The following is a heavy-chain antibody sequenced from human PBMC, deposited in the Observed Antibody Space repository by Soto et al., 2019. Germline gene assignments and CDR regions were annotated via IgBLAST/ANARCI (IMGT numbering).Heavy chain of an antibody. CDR3: ARDGWELPNYYYYYGMDV. D-gene: IGHD1-26*01. V-gene: IGHV1-69*13. CDR2: IIPIFGTA. Sequence: SVKVSCKASGGTFSSYAISWVRQAPGQGLEWMGGIIPIFGTANYAQKFQGRVTITADESTSTAYMELSSLRSEDTAVYYCARDGWELPNYYYYYGMDVWGQGTTVTVSS. J-gene: IGHJ6*02. CDR1: GGTFSSYA.